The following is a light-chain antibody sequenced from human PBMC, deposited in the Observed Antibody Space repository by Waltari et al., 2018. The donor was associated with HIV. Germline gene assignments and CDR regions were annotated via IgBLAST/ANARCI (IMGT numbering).Light chain of an antibody. Sequence: SYVLTQPPSMSAAPGQTARIMCGGNNIGGKTVHWYQQKPGQAPVLVVYDDSDRPSGIPERFSGTNSGNTATLTIGGVEAGDEAAYYCQVWDTSSDPIFGGGTKLTVL. V-gene: IGLV3-21*02. CDR3: QVWDTSSDPI. CDR1: NIGGKT. J-gene: IGLJ2*01. CDR2: DDS.